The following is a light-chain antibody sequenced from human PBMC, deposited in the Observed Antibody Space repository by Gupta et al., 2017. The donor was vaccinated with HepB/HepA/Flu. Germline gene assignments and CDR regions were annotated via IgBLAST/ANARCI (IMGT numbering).Light chain of an antibody. CDR3: QQRRSWPPLT. Sequence: VVLTQSPATLSLSPGQRATLSCRASQNVDDYLAWYQQRPGQAPRLLIYDAVNRATGIPARFSGSGSGTDFTLTISSREPEDFAVYYCQQRRSWPPLTFGGGTKLEI. CDR2: DAV. CDR1: QNVDDY. V-gene: IGKV3-11*01. J-gene: IGKJ4*01.